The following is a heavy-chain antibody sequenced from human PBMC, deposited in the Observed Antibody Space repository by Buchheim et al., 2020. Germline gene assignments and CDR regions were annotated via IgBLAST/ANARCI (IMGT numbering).Heavy chain of an antibody. CDR1: GFTFSSYS. J-gene: IGHJ4*02. CDR2: ISSSSSTI. Sequence: EVQLVESGGGLVQPGGSLRLSCAASGFTFSSYSMNWVRQAPGKGLEWVSYISSSSSTIYYADSVKGRFTISRDNAKNSRYLQMNSLRAENTAVYYCARATFEMGFDYWGQRAL. D-gene: IGHD5-24*01. CDR3: ARATFEMGFDY. V-gene: IGHV3-48*01.